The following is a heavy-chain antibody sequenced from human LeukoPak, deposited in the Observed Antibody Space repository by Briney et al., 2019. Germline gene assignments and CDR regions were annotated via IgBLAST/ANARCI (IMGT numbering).Heavy chain of an antibody. D-gene: IGHD6-19*01. CDR3: ARSRRAGPGAHFDY. CDR1: GFTFSDEY. Sequence: KPGGSLRLSCAASGFTFSDEYMSWVRQAPGKGLEWVSYVSGSGSYTNYADSVKGRFTISRDNAKSSLYLQMNSVRAEETAVYYCARSRRAGPGAHFDYWGQGTLVTVSS. J-gene: IGHJ4*02. V-gene: IGHV3-11*06. CDR2: VSGSGSYT.